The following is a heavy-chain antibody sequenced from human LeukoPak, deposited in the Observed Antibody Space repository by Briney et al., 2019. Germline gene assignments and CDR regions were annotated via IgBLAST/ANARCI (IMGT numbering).Heavy chain of an antibody. CDR3: ARGHQGFSYGPHYYYYGMDV. D-gene: IGHD5-18*01. Sequence: ASVKVSRKASGYTFTSYDINWVRQATGQGLEWMGWMNPNSGNTGYAQKFQGRVTMTRNTSISTAYMELSSLRSEDTAVYYCARGHQGFSYGPHYYYYGMDVWGQGTTVTVSS. J-gene: IGHJ6*02. CDR1: GYTFTSYD. V-gene: IGHV1-8*01. CDR2: MNPNSGNT.